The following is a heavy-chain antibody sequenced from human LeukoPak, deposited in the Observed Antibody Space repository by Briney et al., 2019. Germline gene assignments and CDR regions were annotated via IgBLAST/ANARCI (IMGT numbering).Heavy chain of an antibody. CDR2: IIPILGIA. D-gene: IGHD6-6*01. V-gene: IGHV1-69*04. Sequence: SVKVSCKASGGTFSSYTISWVRQAPGQGLEWMGRIIPILGIANYTQKFQGRVTITTDKSTSTAYMELSSLRSEDTAVYYCAREGGQYSSSSLGYWGQGTLVTVSS. CDR1: GGTFSSYT. CDR3: AREGGQYSSSSLGY. J-gene: IGHJ4*02.